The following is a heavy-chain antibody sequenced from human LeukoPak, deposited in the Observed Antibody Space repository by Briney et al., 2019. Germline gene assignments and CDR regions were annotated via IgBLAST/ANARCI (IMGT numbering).Heavy chain of an antibody. V-gene: IGHV3-30*03. CDR3: AREGTPQVSTWYDL. J-gene: IGHJ5*02. Sequence: GGSLRLSCAASGVTLSPYGMHWVRQAPGKGLEWVAVISYEGGTQHYADSVKGRFIISRDNPRNTLYLQMNILRTEDTAVYYCAREGTPQVSTWYDLWGQGTQVIVSS. CDR2: ISYEGGTQ. CDR1: GVTLSPYG. D-gene: IGHD3-10*01.